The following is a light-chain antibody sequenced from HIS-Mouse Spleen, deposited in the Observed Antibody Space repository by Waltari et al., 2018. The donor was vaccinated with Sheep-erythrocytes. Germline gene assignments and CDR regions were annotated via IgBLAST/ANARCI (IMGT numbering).Light chain of an antibody. V-gene: IGLV3-10*01. Sequence: SYELTQPPSVSVSPGQTARITCSGDALPKKYAYWYQQKSGQAPGLVIYEDSKRPSGIPERFSGSSSGTMATLTISGAQVEDDADYYCSSYAGSNNWVFGGGTKLTVL. J-gene: IGLJ3*02. CDR3: SSYAGSNNWV. CDR2: EDS. CDR1: ALPKKY.